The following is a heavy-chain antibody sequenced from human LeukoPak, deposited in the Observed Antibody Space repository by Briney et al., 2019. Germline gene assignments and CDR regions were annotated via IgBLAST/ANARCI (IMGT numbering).Heavy chain of an antibody. J-gene: IGHJ4*02. D-gene: IGHD2-2*01. V-gene: IGHV3-30*03. CDR2: ISYDGSYT. CDR3: ARDHSAMPSY. CDR1: GFTFSSYN. Sequence: VGSLRLSCAASGFTFSSYNFHWLRQAPGKGLEWLTVISYDGSYTSYGASVKGRFTVSRDNSQNTLYLQMNGLRAEDTALYYCARDHSAMPSYWGQGTLVTVSS.